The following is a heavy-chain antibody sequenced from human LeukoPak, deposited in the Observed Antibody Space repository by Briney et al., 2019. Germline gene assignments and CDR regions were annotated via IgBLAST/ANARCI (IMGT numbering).Heavy chain of an antibody. CDR3: ARVGVAGAYYFDY. CDR1: GGSISSYY. D-gene: IGHD6-19*01. J-gene: IGHJ4*02. CDR2: IYYSGST. Sequence: SETLSLTCTVSGGSISSYYWSWIRQPPGKGLEWIGYIYYSGSTNYNPSLKSRVTISVDTSKNQFSLKLSSVTAADTAVYYCARVGVAGAYYFDYWGQGTLVTVSP. V-gene: IGHV4-59*01.